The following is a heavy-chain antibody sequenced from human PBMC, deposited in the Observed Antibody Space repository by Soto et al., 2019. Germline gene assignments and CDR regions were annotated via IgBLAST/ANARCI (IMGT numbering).Heavy chain of an antibody. CDR1: GFTFSSYA. J-gene: IGHJ4*02. CDR3: AREAQGRCSGGSCSSDFDY. Sequence: QVQLVESGGGVVQPGRSLRLSCAASGFTFSSYAMHWVRQAPGKGLEWVSFISYDGRNKCYADSVKGRFTISRDNSKNTLYLQMNSLRAEDTAVYCCAREAQGRCSGGSCSSDFDYWGQGTLVTVSS. D-gene: IGHD2-15*01. V-gene: IGHV3-30*04. CDR2: ISYDGRNK.